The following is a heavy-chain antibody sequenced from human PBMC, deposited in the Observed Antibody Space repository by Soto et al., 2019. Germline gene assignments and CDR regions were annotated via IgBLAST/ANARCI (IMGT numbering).Heavy chain of an antibody. V-gene: IGHV1-69*12. J-gene: IGHJ4*02. D-gene: IGHD1-26*01. CDR1: GGTFSSYA. CDR3: ARWTQAGAKRYFDY. CDR2: IIPIFGTA. Sequence: QVQLVQSGAEVKKPGSSVKVSCKASGGTFSSYAISWVRQAPGQGLEWMGGIIPIFGTANYAQKFQGRVTITADESTSSAYPQMSSLRSEHTAVYYCARWTQAGAKRYFDYWGQGTLVIVSS.